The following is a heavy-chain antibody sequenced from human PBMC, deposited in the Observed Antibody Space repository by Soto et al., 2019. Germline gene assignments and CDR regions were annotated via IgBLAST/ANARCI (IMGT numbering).Heavy chain of an antibody. CDR3: ARARVRGGTTVTTWGY. D-gene: IGHD4-17*01. V-gene: IGHV1-8*01. J-gene: IGHJ4*02. CDR1: GYTFTSYD. CDR2: MNPNSGNT. Sequence: QVQLVQSGAEVKKPGASVKVSCKASGYTFTSYDINWVRQATGQGLEWMGWMNPNSGNTGYAQKFQGRGTMTRNTSISKAYMELRRLRSEGTAVYYCARARVRGGTTVTTWGYWGQGTLVTVSS.